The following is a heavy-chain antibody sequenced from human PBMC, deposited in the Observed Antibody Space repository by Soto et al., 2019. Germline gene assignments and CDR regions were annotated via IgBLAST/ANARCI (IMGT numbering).Heavy chain of an antibody. CDR1: GFTVSSNY. CDR3: VRGSWSRRYYFDY. V-gene: IGHV3-53*02. D-gene: IGHD6-13*01. J-gene: IGHJ4*02. CDR2: IYTSDST. Sequence: EVQLVETGGGLIQPGGSLRLSCAASGFTVSSNYMNWVRQAPGKGLEWVSVIYTSDSTYYADSVKGRFTISRDYSENTVYLQMNSLRAEDTAVYYCVRGSWSRRYYFDYWGQGTLVTVSS.